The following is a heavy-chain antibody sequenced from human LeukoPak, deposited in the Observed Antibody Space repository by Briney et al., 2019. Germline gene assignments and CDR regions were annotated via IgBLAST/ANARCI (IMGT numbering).Heavy chain of an antibody. CDR3: ARDRRVQLWSPAGFDY. CDR2: ISSSSVYI. D-gene: IGHD5-18*01. Sequence: GGSLRLSCAASGFTFNTYTMNWVRQAPGKGLEWVSSISSSSVYIYYADSVKGRFTISRDNAKNSLYLQMNSLRAEDTAVYYCARDRRVQLWSPAGFDYWGQGALVTVSS. CDR1: GFTFNTYT. V-gene: IGHV3-21*01. J-gene: IGHJ4*02.